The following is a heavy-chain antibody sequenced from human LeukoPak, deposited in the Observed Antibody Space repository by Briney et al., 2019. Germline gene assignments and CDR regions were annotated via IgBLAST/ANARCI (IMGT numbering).Heavy chain of an antibody. Sequence: GASVKVSCKVSGYTLTELSMHWVRQAPGKGLEWMGSFDPEDGETIYAQKFQGRVTMTEDTSTDTAYMELSSLRSGDTAVYYCAMAVGGSYDYWGQGTLVTVSS. J-gene: IGHJ4*02. D-gene: IGHD1-26*01. CDR1: GYTLTELS. CDR3: AMAVGGSYDY. V-gene: IGHV1-24*01. CDR2: FDPEDGET.